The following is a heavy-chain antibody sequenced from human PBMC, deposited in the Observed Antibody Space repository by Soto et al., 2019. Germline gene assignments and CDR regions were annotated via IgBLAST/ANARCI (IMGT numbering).Heavy chain of an antibody. Sequence: VESGGVAVQPEGSLRLSCAASEFTFDAYAMHWVRQAPGKGLEWVSLISWDGSTTFYADSVKGRFTVSRDNSKNSLYLQMNRLRIEDTALYYCARDAPRYCSSSSCSTGIGPWGQGTMVTVTS. CDR1: EFTFDAYA. J-gene: IGHJ5*02. V-gene: IGHV3-43D*04. D-gene: IGHD2-15*01. CDR3: ARDAPRYCSSSSCSTGIGP. CDR2: ISWDGSTT.